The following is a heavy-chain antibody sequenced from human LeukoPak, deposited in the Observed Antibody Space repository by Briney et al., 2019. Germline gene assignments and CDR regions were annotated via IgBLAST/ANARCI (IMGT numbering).Heavy chain of an antibody. CDR3: ARSEQKIAAAVYYYMDV. V-gene: IGHV4-4*07. Sequence: PSETLSLTCTVSGGSISSYYWSWIRQPAGKGLEWIGRIYTSGSTNYNPSLKSRVTISVDTSKNQFSLKLSSVTAADTAVYYCARSEQKIAAAVYYYMDVWGKGTTVTVSS. CDR1: GGSISSYY. D-gene: IGHD6-13*01. CDR2: IYTSGST. J-gene: IGHJ6*03.